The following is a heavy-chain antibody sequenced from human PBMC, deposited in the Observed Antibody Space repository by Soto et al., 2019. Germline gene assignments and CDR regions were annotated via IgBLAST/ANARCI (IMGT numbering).Heavy chain of an antibody. CDR2: ISGSGDST. CDR3: ARATYGSGTYYLSYYGMDV. Sequence: EVQLLESGGGLEQPGGSLRLSCAASGFTFSSYAMSWVRQAPGKGLELVSVISGSGDSTYADSVKGRFTISRDNSKNTLYLQLNSLTAEDTAVYYCARATYGSGTYYLSYYGMDVWGQGTTVTVSS. V-gene: IGHV3-23*01. J-gene: IGHJ6*02. D-gene: IGHD3-10*01. CDR1: GFTFSSYA.